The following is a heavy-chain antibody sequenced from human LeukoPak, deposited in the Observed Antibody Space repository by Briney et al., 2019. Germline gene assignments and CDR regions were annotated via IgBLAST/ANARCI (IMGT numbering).Heavy chain of an antibody. CDR2: ITGSAGSR. V-gene: IGHV3-23*01. D-gene: IGHD1-26*01. CDR3: AKRYSGSSGLYNFDY. Sequence: KTGGSLRLSCAASGFTLSSYAMTWVRQAPGRGVEGVSSITGSAGSRYYADSVKGRFTISRHNSKNALYLQMNSLRAEDTAVYYCAKRYSGSSGLYNFDYWGQGTLVTVSS. CDR1: GFTLSSYA. J-gene: IGHJ4*02.